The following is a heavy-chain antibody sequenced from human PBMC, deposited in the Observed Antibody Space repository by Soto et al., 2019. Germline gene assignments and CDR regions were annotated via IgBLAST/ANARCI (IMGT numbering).Heavy chain of an antibody. Sequence: ASETLSLTCTVSGGSISSGDYYWSWFRQPPGKGLEWIGYIYYSGSTYYNPSLKSRVTISVDTSKNQFSLKLSSVTAADTAVYYCARGRVDIVANWGQGTLVTVSS. CDR1: GGSISSGDYY. J-gene: IGHJ4*02. CDR3: ARGRVDIVAN. CDR2: IYYSGST. V-gene: IGHV4-30-4*01. D-gene: IGHD5-12*01.